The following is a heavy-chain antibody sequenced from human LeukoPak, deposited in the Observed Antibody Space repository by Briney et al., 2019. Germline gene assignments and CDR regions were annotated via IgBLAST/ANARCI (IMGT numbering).Heavy chain of an antibody. CDR1: GGSISSGGYY. V-gene: IGHV4-31*03. D-gene: IGHD5-18*01. J-gene: IGHJ4*02. Sequence: SSETLSLTCTVSGGSISSGGYYWSWIRQHPGKGLEWIGYIYYSGSTYYNPSLKSRVTISVDTSKNQFSLKLSSVTAADTAVYYCARSKRGYSYGYFDYWGQGTLVTVSP. CDR3: ARSKRGYSYGYFDY. CDR2: IYYSGST.